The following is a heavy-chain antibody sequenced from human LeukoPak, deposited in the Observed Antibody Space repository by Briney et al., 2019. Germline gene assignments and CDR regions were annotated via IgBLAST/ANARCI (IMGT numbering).Heavy chain of an antibody. CDR2: IGNNGGGI. V-gene: IGHV3-23*01. CDR1: GFTFSSYA. J-gene: IGHJ4*02. Sequence: TGGSLRLSCAASGFTFSSYAMSWVRQAPGKGLEWVSIIGNNGGGIHYADSVRGRFTISRDNSKNTLYLQMTNLRVDDTALYYCAIDPNWETHNWGQGVLVTVSS. CDR3: AIDPNWETHN. D-gene: IGHD7-27*01.